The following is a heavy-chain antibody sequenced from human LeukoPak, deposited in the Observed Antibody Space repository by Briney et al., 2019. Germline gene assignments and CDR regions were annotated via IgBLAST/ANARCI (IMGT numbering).Heavy chain of an antibody. J-gene: IGHJ4*02. D-gene: IGHD3-10*01. CDR1: GYTFTSYG. Sequence: ASVKVSCKASGYTFTSYGISWVRQAPGQGLEWMGMISGYTGNTNYAHNVHGGGAMTTDTTSKNDYLEMRSLRTDDTAAYYCARDIGSGSSLSFDYWGEGALVTVSS. V-gene: IGHV1-18*01. CDR2: ISGYTGNT. CDR3: ARDIGSGSSLSFDY.